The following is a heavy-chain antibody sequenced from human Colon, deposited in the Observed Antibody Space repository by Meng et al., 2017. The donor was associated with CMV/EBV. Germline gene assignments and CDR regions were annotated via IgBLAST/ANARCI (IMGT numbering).Heavy chain of an antibody. CDR2: IYSSGST. D-gene: IGHD6-19*01. J-gene: IGHJ6*02. CDR3: ARHGSGWNLYGMDV. V-gene: IGHV3-66*02. CDR1: GASIRSSNW. Sequence: ETLSLTCNVSGASIRSSNWWTWVRQPPGKGLEWVSVIYSSGSTYYADSVKDRFTISRDISTNTLYLQMNSLRADDSAVYYCARHGSGWNLYGMDVWGQGTTVTVSS.